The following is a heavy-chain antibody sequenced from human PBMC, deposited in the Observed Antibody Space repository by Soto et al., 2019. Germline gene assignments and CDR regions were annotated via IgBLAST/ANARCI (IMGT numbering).Heavy chain of an antibody. CDR3: ARGRYGDY. V-gene: IGHV1-18*01. CDR2: ICAHNGNT. D-gene: IGHD1-1*01. Sequence: QVHLVQSGAEVKKPGASVKVSCKGSGYAFTTYGITWVRQAPGQGLEWMGWICAHNGNTNYAQKLQGRVTVTRDTSTSTAYMELRRLRSDDTAVYYCARGRYGDYWGQGALVTVSS. CDR1: GYAFTTYG. J-gene: IGHJ4*02.